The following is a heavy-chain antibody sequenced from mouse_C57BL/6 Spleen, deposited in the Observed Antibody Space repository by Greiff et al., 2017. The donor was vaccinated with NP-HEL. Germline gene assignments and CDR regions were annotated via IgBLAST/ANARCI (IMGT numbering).Heavy chain of an antibody. Sequence: QVQLKQSGAELARPGASVKMSCKASGYTFTSYTMHWVKQRPGQGLEWIGYINPSSGYTKYNQKFKDKATLTADKSSSTAYMQLSSLTSEDSAVYYCARDGYYVYFDYWGQGTTLTVSS. CDR1: GYTFTSYT. CDR2: INPSSGYT. D-gene: IGHD2-3*01. J-gene: IGHJ2*01. V-gene: IGHV1-4*01. CDR3: ARDGYYVYFDY.